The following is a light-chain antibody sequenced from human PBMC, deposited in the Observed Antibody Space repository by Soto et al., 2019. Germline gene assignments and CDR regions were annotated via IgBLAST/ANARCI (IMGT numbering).Light chain of an antibody. CDR2: DAS. CDR1: QGISSW. CDR3: QQYNSYSWT. Sequence: GDRVPITCRASQGISSWLAWYQQKPGKAPKLLIYDASSLESGFPSRFSGSGSGTEFTLTISSLQPDDFATYYCQQYNSYSWTFGQGTKVEIK. V-gene: IGKV1-5*01. J-gene: IGKJ1*01.